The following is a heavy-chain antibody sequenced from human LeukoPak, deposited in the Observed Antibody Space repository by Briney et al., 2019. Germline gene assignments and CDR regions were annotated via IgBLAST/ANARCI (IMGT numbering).Heavy chain of an antibody. CDR2: INSDDSST. CDR3: AGGRYSSVWF. V-gene: IGHV3-74*01. CDR1: GFTFSNAW. Sequence: GGSLRLSCAASGFTFSNAWMSWVRQAPGKGLVWVSRINSDDSSTTYADSVKGRFTISRDNAKNTVYLQMNSLRAEDTAVYYCAGGRYSSVWFWGQGTLVTVSS. D-gene: IGHD6-19*01. J-gene: IGHJ4*02.